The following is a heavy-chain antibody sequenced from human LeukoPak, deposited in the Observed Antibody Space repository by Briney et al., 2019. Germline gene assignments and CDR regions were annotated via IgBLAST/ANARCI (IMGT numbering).Heavy chain of an antibody. CDR1: GGSISSYY. V-gene: IGHV4-59*01. CDR3: ARVGNKYCSGGSCYPDLFDY. D-gene: IGHD2-15*01. Sequence: SETLSLTRTVSGGSISSYYWSWIRQPPGKGLEWIGYIYYSGSTNYNPSLKSRVTISVDTSKNQFSLKLSSVTAADTAVYYCARVGNKYCSGGSCYPDLFDYWGQGTLVTVSS. CDR2: IYYSGST. J-gene: IGHJ4*02.